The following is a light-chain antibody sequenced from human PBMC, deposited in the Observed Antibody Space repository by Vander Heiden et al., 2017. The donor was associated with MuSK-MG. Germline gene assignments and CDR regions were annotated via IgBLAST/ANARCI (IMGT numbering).Light chain of an antibody. CDR1: ESVRSN. CDR3: QQYNNWPPRAT. J-gene: IGKJ2*01. CDR2: GAS. Sequence: IVMTQSPVTLYVSPGERATLPCRASESVRSNLAWYQQKPGQAPRLLIYGASTRASGIPARFRGSGSGTEFTLTISRLQSEDFAVYYCQQYNNWPPRATFGQGTKLEIK. V-gene: IGKV3-15*01.